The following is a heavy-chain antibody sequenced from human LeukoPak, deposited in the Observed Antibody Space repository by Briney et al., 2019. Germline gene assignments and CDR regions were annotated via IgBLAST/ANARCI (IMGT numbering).Heavy chain of an antibody. CDR2: INPNSGGT. V-gene: IGHV1-2*02. CDR3: ARGGTGYLPYKIDN. J-gene: IGHJ4*02. CDR1: GYTHTGQY. Sequence: SVKASCKASGYTHTGQYMQWARQAPGQGLELMGWINPNSGGTNYAQKFQGRITMTRATSINTANNELSRLRSDDTAVYYCARGGTGYLPYKIDNWGQGTPVTV. D-gene: IGHD3/OR15-3a*01.